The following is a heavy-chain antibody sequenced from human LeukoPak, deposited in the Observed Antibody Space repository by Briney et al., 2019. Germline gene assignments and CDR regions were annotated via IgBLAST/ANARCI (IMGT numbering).Heavy chain of an antibody. CDR1: GDSVSGVY. Sequence: PSETLSLTCTVSGDSVSGVYWSWIRQPPGKGLEWIGEINHSGSTNYNPSLKSRVTISVDTSKNQFSLKLSSVTAADTAVYYCARGSSGFILWNDPLDYWGQGTLVTVSS. CDR2: INHSGST. V-gene: IGHV4-34*01. CDR3: ARGSSGFILWNDPLDY. J-gene: IGHJ4*02. D-gene: IGHD1-1*01.